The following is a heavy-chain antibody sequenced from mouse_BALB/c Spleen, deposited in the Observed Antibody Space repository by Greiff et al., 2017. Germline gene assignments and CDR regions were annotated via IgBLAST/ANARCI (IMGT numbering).Heavy chain of an antibody. CDR3: ARGIYYYGSSYMDY. D-gene: IGHD1-1*01. CDR1: GYTFTSYW. CDR2: IYPGDGAT. J-gene: IGHJ4*01. V-gene: IGHV1-87*01. Sequence: VQLQESGAELARPGASVTLSCKASGYTFTSYWMQWVKQRPGQGLGWFGAIYPGDGATRYTQKFKGKATLTADKSSSTAYMQLSSLASEDSAVYYCARGIYYYGSSYMDYWGQGTSVTVSS.